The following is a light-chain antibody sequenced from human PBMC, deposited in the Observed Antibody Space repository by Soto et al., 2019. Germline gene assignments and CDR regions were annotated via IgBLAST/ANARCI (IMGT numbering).Light chain of an antibody. V-gene: IGLV1-51*01. J-gene: IGLJ2*01. Sequence: QAVLTQPPSVSAAPGQKVTISCSGSSSNTGNNYVSWYQQLPGTAPKLLIYDNDKRPSGIPDRFSGSKSGTSATLGVTGLQTGDEADYYCATWDSSLSAGVFGGGTQLTVL. CDR3: ATWDSSLSAGV. CDR2: DND. CDR1: SSNTGNNY.